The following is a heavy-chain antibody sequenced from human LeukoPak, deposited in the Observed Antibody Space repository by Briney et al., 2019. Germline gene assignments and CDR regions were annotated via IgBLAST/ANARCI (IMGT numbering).Heavy chain of an antibody. CDR1: GGSISSYY. Sequence: PSETLSLTCTVSGGSISSYYWSWIRQPAGKGLEWIGRIYTSGSTNYNPSLKSRVTMSVDTSKNQFSLKLSSVTAADTAVYYCARDPGTGRNYYYGMDVWGQGTTVTVSS. V-gene: IGHV4-4*07. D-gene: IGHD1-26*01. J-gene: IGHJ6*02. CDR3: ARDPGTGRNYYYGMDV. CDR2: IYTSGST.